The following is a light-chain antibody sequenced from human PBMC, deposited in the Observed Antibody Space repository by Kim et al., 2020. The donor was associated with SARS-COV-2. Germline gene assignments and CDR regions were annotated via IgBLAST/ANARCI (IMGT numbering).Light chain of an antibody. CDR2: DAS. J-gene: IGKJ4*01. CDR3: QQYDDLLALT. Sequence: DIQMTQSPSSLSASVGDRVTISCQASQDISNFLNWYQHKPGKAPKLLIYDASNLETGVPSRFSGSGSGTDFTFTISSLQPEDIATYYCQQYDDLLALTFGGGTKVDIK. CDR1: QDISNF. V-gene: IGKV1-33*01.